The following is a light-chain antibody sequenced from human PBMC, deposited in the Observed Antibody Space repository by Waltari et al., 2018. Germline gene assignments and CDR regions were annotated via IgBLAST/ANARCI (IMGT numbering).Light chain of an antibody. Sequence: QSALTQPASVSGSPGQSITISCTGTSSDVGGYNSVSWYQQHPGTAPKVIIYDVSKRPSGVSNRFSGSKSGNTASMTISGLQAEDEADYYCSSYTSSSTWVFGGGTKLTVL. CDR1: SSDVGGYNS. CDR3: SSYTSSSTWV. CDR2: DVS. J-gene: IGLJ3*02. V-gene: IGLV2-14*01.